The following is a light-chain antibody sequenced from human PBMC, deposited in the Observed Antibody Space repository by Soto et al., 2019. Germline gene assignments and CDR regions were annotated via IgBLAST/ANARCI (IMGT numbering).Light chain of an antibody. V-gene: IGKV3-15*01. CDR1: QSVSNN. Sequence: ELGMPRPPATSSVSPGERATVPCMASQSVSNNLAWYQQKPGQAPSLLIYGASARATGIPARFSGSGYGTEFTLTISSLQSEDFAVYYCQQYHKWPQTFGGGTKVDIK. CDR2: GAS. CDR3: QQYHKWPQT. J-gene: IGKJ4*01.